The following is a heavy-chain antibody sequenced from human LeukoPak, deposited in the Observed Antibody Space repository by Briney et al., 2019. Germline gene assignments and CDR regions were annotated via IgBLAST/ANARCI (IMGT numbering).Heavy chain of an antibody. Sequence: ASVKVSCKASGYTFTSYGISWVRQAPGQGPEWMGWISAYNGNTNYAQKLQGRVTMTTDTSTSTAYMELRSLRSDDTAVYYCARLGSSPPNYYGMDVWGQGTTVTVSS. CDR2: ISAYNGNT. CDR1: GYTFTSYG. D-gene: IGHD6-6*01. J-gene: IGHJ6*02. CDR3: ARLGSSPPNYYGMDV. V-gene: IGHV1-18*01.